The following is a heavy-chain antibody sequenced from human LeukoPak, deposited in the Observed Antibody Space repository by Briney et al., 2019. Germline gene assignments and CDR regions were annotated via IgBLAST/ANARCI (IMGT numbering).Heavy chain of an antibody. CDR3: AKERRGYYMDV. CDR2: INWDATRT. J-gene: IGHJ6*03. V-gene: IGHV3-43D*04. CDR1: GFTFGDYA. D-gene: IGHD3-10*01. Sequence: GGSLRLSCAASGFTFGDYAMQWVRQAPGQGLEWVSLINWDATRTYYADSVKGRFTISRDNSKSSLSLQMNSLRPEDTALYYCAKERRGYYMDVWGKGTTVTVSS.